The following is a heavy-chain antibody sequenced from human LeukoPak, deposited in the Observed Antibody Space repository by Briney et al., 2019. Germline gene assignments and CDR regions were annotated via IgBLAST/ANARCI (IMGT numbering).Heavy chain of an antibody. V-gene: IGHV1-46*01. D-gene: IGHD3-3*01. Sequence: ASVKVSCKASGYTFTKYYMNWGRQAPGQGLEWMGIMHPTGDSTNYAQKFQGRVTLTRDTSTGTFYMELSSLTSEDTAVYYCARHDFDLPMIYSFFVHWGQGTLVSV. CDR2: MHPTGDST. J-gene: IGHJ5*02. CDR3: ARHDFDLPMIYSFFVH. CDR1: GYTFTKYY.